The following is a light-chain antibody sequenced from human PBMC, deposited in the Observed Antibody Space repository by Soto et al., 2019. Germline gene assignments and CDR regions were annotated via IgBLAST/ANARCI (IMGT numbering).Light chain of an antibody. J-gene: IGKJ1*01. Sequence: ECVLTQSPGTLSLSPGESATLSFRASQSISSNLAWYQQKPGQSPRLLIYGASSRATGIPDTFSGSGSGTDFTLTISRLEPGDFAVYYCQQYGTSPWTFGQGTKVDIK. CDR2: GAS. CDR1: QSISSN. V-gene: IGKV3-20*01. CDR3: QQYGTSPWT.